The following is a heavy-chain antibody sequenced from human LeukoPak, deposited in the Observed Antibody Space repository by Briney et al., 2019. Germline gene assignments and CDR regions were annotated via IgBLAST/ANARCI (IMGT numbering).Heavy chain of an antibody. J-gene: IGHJ3*02. CDR2: ISGSGGST. V-gene: IGHV3-23*01. D-gene: IGHD6-19*01. Sequence: GGSLRLSCAASGFTFSSYAMSWVRQAPGKGLEWVSAISGSGGSTYYADSVKGRFTISRDNSKNTLYLQMNSLRAEDTAVYYCAKVLVWYRSGLDAFDMWGQGTMVTVSS. CDR3: AKVLVWYRSGLDAFDM. CDR1: GFTFSSYA.